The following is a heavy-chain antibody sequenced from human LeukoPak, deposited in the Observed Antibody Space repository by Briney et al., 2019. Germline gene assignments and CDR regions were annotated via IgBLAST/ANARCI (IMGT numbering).Heavy chain of an antibody. D-gene: IGHD3-10*01. CDR1: GFTFRRYG. Sequence: PGGSLRLSCAASGFTFRRYGMSWVRQAPGKGLEWVANIKQDGSEKYYVASVKGRFTISRDNAKNSLYLQMNSLRAEDTAMYYCARAGQEWFGELGFDSWGQGTLVTVSS. J-gene: IGHJ4*02. CDR2: IKQDGSEK. V-gene: IGHV3-7*01. CDR3: ARAGQEWFGELGFDS.